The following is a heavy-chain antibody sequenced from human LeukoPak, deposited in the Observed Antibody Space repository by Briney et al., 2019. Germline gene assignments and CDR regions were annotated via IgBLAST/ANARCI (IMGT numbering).Heavy chain of an antibody. V-gene: IGHV1-2*06. CDR3: ATQNYYDSSGPTAYWYFDL. J-gene: IGHJ2*01. CDR2: INPNSGGT. D-gene: IGHD3-22*01. Sequence: GASVKVPCKASGYTFTGSYMHWVRQAPGQGLEWMGRINPNSGGTNYAQKFQGRVTMTRDTSISTVYMELSSLRSDDTAVYYCATQNYYDSSGPTAYWYFDLWGRGTLVTVSS. CDR1: GYTFTGSY.